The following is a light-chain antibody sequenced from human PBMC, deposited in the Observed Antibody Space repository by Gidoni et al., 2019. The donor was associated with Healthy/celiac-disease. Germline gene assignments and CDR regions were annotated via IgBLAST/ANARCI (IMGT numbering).Light chain of an antibody. J-gene: IGKJ4*01. CDR2: AAS. CDR1: QSISSY. V-gene: IGKV1-39*01. Sequence: DIQMTQSPSSLSASVGDRVTITCRASQSISSYLNWYQQKPGKAPKLLIYAASSLQSGVPSRFSGSGSGTDFTLTISSLQPEDFATYYCQQSYSTLGNFXGXTKVEIK. CDR3: QQSYSTLGN.